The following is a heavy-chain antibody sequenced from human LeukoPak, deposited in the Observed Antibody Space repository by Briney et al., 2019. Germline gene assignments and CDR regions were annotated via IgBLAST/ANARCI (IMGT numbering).Heavy chain of an antibody. CDR2: ITSGSSYI. Sequence: PGGSLRLSCAASGFTFSSFGMHWVRQAPGRGLEWVSSITSGSSYIYYADSVKGRFSISRDNAKNSLYLQMNSLRAEDTAVYYCARLKQQLALTDAFDIWGQGTMVTVSS. V-gene: IGHV3-21*01. J-gene: IGHJ3*02. CDR1: GFTFSSFG. CDR3: ARLKQQLALTDAFDI. D-gene: IGHD6-13*01.